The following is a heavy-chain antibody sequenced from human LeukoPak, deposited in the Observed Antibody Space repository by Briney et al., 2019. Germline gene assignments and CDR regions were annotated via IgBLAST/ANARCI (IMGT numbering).Heavy chain of an antibody. Sequence: SETLSLTCAVYGGSFSGYYWSWIRQPPGKGLEWIGEINHSGSTNYNPSLKSRVTISVDTSKNQFSLKLSSVTAADTAVYYCAGGDYGDYGLDYWGQGTLVTVSS. CDR2: INHSGST. V-gene: IGHV4-34*01. J-gene: IGHJ4*02. D-gene: IGHD4-17*01. CDR1: GGSFSGYY. CDR3: AGGDYGDYGLDY.